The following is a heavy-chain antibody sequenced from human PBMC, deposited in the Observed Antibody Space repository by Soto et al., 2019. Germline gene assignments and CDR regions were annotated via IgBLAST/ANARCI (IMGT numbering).Heavy chain of an antibody. CDR2: IWYDGSNK. CDR1: GFTFSSYG. Sequence: GGSLRLSCAASGFTFSSYGMHWVRQAPGKGLEWVAVIWYDGSNKYYADSVKGRFTISRDNSKNTLYLQMNSLRAEDTAVYYCARVRDYSMCYFDYWGQGTLVTVSS. D-gene: IGHD4-4*01. V-gene: IGHV3-33*01. J-gene: IGHJ4*02. CDR3: ARVRDYSMCYFDY.